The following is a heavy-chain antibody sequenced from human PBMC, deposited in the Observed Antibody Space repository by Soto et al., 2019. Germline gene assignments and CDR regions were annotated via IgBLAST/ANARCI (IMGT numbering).Heavy chain of an antibody. CDR1: GYPFTRKG. D-gene: IGHD3-22*01. J-gene: IGHJ6*01. V-gene: IGHV1-18*01. Sequence: GGSVKVSFKTSGYPFTRKGISLVRQAPGQGLEWMGWISPKSGSIKYAQKFQGRVIMTTDTSTSTAYMELRSLRSDDTAVYYCVKDRDSNSWPSRDVWGPGTTVTVSS. CDR2: ISPKSGSI. CDR3: VKDRDSNSWPSRDV.